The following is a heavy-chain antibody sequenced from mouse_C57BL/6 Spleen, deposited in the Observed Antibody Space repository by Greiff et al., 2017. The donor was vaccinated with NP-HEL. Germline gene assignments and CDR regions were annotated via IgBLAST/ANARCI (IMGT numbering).Heavy chain of an antibody. D-gene: IGHD2-2*01. CDR2: ISGGGGNT. V-gene: IGHV5-9*01. CDR1: GFTFSSYT. CDR3: ARTYGYDFDY. J-gene: IGHJ2*01. Sequence: EVKLVESGGGLVKPGGSLKLSCAASGFTFSSYTMSWVRQTPEKRLEWVATISGGGGNTYYPDSVKGRFTISRDNAKNTLYLQMSRLRSEDTALYYCARTYGYDFDYWGQGTTLTVSS.